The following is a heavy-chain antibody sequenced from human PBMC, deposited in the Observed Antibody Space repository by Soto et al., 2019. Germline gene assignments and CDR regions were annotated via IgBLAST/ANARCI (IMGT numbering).Heavy chain of an antibody. CDR3: AREAYSGSYGWFDP. J-gene: IGHJ5*02. D-gene: IGHD1-26*01. Sequence: LGGSLRLSCAASGFTFSSYSMNWVHQAPGKGLEWVSSISSSSSYIYYADSVKGRFTISRDNAKNSLYLQMNSLRAEDTAVYYCAREAYSGSYGWFDPWGQGTLVTVSS. CDR1: GFTFSSYS. CDR2: ISSSSSYI. V-gene: IGHV3-21*01.